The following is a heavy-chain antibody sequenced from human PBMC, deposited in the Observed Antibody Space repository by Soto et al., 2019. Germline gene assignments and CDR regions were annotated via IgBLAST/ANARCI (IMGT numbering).Heavy chain of an antibody. CDR1: GFTFSSYG. CDR2: IWYAGRNN. Sequence: QVQLVESGGGVVQPGRSLRLSCAASGFTFSSYGMHWVRQAPGKGLEWVAVIWYAGRNNYYADSVKGRFTLSRHNSKKTLYLQMSSPSAADTAVNSWAREGAVAGWIYFDNCGQIPLVTVAS. CDR3: AREGAVAGWIYFDN. D-gene: IGHD6-19*01. J-gene: IGHJ4*02. V-gene: IGHV3-33*01.